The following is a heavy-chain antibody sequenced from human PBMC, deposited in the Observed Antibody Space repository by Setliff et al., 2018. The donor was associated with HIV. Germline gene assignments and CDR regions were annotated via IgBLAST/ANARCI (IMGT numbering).Heavy chain of an antibody. CDR1: GYTFNNYY. J-gene: IGHJ5*02. Sequence: ASVKVSCKASGYTFNNYYMHWVRQAPGQGLEWMGWITPNSGGTEYAGKFQGRVTMTRDTSISTAYMELSSLRSEDTAVYYCAKDRGRGDWLDPWGQGTLVTVSS. CDR3: AKDRGRGDWLDP. V-gene: IGHV1-2*02. CDR2: ITPNSGGT. D-gene: IGHD3-16*01.